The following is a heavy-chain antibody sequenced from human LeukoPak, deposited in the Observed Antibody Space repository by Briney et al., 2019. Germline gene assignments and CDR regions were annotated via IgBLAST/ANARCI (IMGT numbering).Heavy chain of an antibody. Sequence: GGSLRLSCAASGFTFSSYAMNWVRQAPGKGLEWVSGISGSGSNTYYADSVMGRFTISRDNSKNTLYLQMNSPRAEDTAVYYRAKDVLSGTYYYFDQWGQGTLVTVSS. D-gene: IGHD1-26*01. CDR1: GFTFSSYA. CDR2: ISGSGSNT. CDR3: AKDVLSGTYYYFDQ. V-gene: IGHV3-23*01. J-gene: IGHJ4*02.